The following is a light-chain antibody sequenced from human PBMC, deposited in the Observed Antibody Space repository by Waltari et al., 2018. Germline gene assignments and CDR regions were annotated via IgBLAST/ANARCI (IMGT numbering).Light chain of an antibody. J-gene: IGLJ2*01. CDR1: SSDVGGYNY. V-gene: IGLV2-8*01. Sequence: QSALTQPPSASGSPGQSVTISCTGTSSDVGGYNYVSWYPPNPGKAPKLLICEVSQRPSGVPGRFAASKYGNTASLTVSGLRAEDEADYYCSSYAGSNNFVVFGGGTKLTVL. CDR2: EVS. CDR3: SSYAGSNNFVV.